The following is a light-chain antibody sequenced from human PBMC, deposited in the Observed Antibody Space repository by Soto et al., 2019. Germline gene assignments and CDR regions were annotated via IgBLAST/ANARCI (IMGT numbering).Light chain of an antibody. Sequence: DIQMTQSPSTLSASVGDRVTITCRASQSISSWLAWYQQKPGKAPKLLIYEASNLESGVPSRFSGSGSGTEFPLTISSLQPDYFATYYCQQSNNYPWTFGQGTKVDIK. CDR3: QQSNNYPWT. CDR2: EAS. J-gene: IGKJ1*01. CDR1: QSISSW. V-gene: IGKV1-5*03.